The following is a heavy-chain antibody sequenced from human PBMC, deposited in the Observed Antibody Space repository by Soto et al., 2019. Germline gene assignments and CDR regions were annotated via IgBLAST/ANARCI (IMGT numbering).Heavy chain of an antibody. Sequence: QVQLVQSGAEVKKPGASLRVSCKASGYTFSNFGISWVRQAPGQGLEWMGWLNTYNGNTNFAVKFQGRVTMTTDTSTSTAYMDLRSLTSDDTAVYYCARGPYPTYFDFWGQGTLVTVSS. J-gene: IGHJ4*02. V-gene: IGHV1-18*01. CDR2: LNTYNGNT. CDR1: GYTFSNFG. CDR3: ARGPYPTYFDF.